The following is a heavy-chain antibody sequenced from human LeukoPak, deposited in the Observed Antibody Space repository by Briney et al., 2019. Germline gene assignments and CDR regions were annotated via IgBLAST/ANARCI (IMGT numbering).Heavy chain of an antibody. Sequence: TSETLSLTCTVSGDSISSYYWSWVRQSPGEGLEWVGYVYYSGSTNYNPSLKSRVTISVDTSQKQFSLKLSSVTAADTAVYYCARGVPGSIAVPHWDYWGQGTLVTVSS. V-gene: IGHV4-59*01. CDR3: ARGVPGSIAVPHWDY. D-gene: IGHD6-6*01. CDR1: GDSISSYY. J-gene: IGHJ4*02. CDR2: VYYSGST.